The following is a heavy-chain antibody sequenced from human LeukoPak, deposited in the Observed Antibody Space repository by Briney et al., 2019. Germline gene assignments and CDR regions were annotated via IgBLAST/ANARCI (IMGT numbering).Heavy chain of an antibody. J-gene: IGHJ4*02. CDR2: IIPIFGTA. CDR1: GGTFSSYA. V-gene: IGHV1-69*01. Sequence: ASVKVSCEASGGTFSSYANSWVRQAPGQGLEWMGGIIPIFGTANHAQRFQGRVTITADESTSTAYMELSSLRSEDTAVYYCARAGYSYMLDYWGQGTLVTVSS. CDR3: ARAGYSYMLDY. D-gene: IGHD5-18*01.